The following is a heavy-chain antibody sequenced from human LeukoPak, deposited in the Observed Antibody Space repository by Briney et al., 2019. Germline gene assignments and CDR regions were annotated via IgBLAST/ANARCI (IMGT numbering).Heavy chain of an antibody. V-gene: IGHV4-4*07. CDR3: ARDLLHRGYAFDI. Sequence: SETLSLTCTVSGGSISSYYWSWLRQPAGKGLEWIGRIYSSGSTNYNPSLKSRVTMSVDTSRNQFSLNLTSVTAADTAIYYCARDLLHRGYAFDIWGQGTMVTVSS. CDR1: GGSISSYY. D-gene: IGHD5-12*01. J-gene: IGHJ3*02. CDR2: IYSSGST.